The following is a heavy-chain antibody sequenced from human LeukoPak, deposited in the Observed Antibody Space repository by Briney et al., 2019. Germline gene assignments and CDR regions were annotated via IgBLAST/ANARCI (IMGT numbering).Heavy chain of an antibody. J-gene: IGHJ5*02. D-gene: IGHD2-2*01. CDR2: IYHSGST. V-gene: IGHV4-38-2*02. CDR1: GYSISSGYY. CDR3: AREGQLPTSYNWFDP. Sequence: SETLSLTCAVSGYSISSGYYWGWIRQPPGKGLEWTGSIYHSGSTYYNPSLKSRVTISVDTSKNQFSLKLSSVTAADTAVYYCAREGQLPTSYNWFDPWGQGTLVTVSS.